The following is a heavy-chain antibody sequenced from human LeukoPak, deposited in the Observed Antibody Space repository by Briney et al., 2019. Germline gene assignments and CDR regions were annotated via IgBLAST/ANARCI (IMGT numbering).Heavy chain of an antibody. CDR1: GGTFSSYA. CDR2: IIPIFGTA. J-gene: IGHJ4*02. V-gene: IGHV1-69*13. D-gene: IGHD6-19*01. CDR3: ASYQQWLVKGTFDY. Sequence: SVKVSCKASGGTFSSYAISWVRQAPGQGLEWMGGIIPIFGTANYAQKFQGRVTITADESTNTAYMELSSLRSEDTAVYYCASYQQWLVKGTFDYWGQGTLVTVSS.